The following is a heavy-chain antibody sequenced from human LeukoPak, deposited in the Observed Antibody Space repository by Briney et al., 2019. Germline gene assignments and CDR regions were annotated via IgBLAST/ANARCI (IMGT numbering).Heavy chain of an antibody. V-gene: IGHV1-69*05. CDR3: ARGSVSPGMSS. CDR1: GGTFSSYA. Sequence: GASVKVSFKASGGTFSSYAISWVRQPPGQGLEWMGRIIPIFGTANYAQKFQGRVTITTDESTSTAYMELSSLRSGDTAVYYCARGSVSPGMSSWGQGTLVTVSS. CDR2: IIPIFGTA. D-gene: IGHD1-14*01. J-gene: IGHJ5*02.